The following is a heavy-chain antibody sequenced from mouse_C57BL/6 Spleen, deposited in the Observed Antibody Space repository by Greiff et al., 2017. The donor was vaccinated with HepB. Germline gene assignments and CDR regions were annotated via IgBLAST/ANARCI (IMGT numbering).Heavy chain of an antibody. J-gene: IGHJ4*01. Sequence: HVHVKQSGAELVRPGASVTLSCKASGYTFTDYEMHWVKQTPVHGLEWIGAIDPETGGTAYNQKFKGKAILTADKSSSTAYMVLRSLTSADSAVYYCTRGDGIHYDMDYWGQGTSVTVSS. D-gene: IGHD2-3*01. CDR2: IDPETGGT. CDR1: GYTFTDYE. CDR3: TRGDGIHYDMDY. V-gene: IGHV1-15*01.